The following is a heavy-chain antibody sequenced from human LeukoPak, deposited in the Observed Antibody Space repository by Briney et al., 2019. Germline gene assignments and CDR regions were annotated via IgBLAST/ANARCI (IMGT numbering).Heavy chain of an antibody. D-gene: IGHD2-2*01. CDR1: GGSISSYY. CDR3: AREDCSSTSCYFDY. V-gene: IGHV4-59*01. J-gene: IGHJ4*02. Sequence: SETLSLTCTVSGGSISSYYWSWIRQPPGKGLEWIGYIYYSGSTNYNPSLKSRVTISVDTSKNQFSLKLSSVTAADTAVYYCAREDCSSTSCYFDYWGQGTLVTVSS. CDR2: IYYSGST.